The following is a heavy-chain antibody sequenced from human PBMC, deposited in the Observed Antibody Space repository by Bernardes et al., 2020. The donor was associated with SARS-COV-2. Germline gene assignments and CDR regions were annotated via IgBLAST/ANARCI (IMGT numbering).Heavy chain of an antibody. Sequence: MNCLKKTPGTGLEWVSSISTSSSYIYYADSVKGRFTISRDNAKNSLYLQMNSLRAEDTAVYYCARDFGYWGQGTLVTVSS. J-gene: IGHJ4*02. CDR3: ARDFGY. CDR2: ISTSSSYI. V-gene: IGHV3-21*06.